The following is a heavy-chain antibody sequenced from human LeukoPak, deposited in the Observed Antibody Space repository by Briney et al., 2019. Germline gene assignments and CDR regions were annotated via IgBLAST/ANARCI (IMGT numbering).Heavy chain of an antibody. J-gene: IGHJ3*02. CDR2: IYYSGST. Sequence: SETLSLTCTVSGGSTSSSSYYWSWIRQPPGKGLEWIGYIYYSGSTYYNPSLKSRVTISVDTSKNQFSLKLSSVTAADTAVYYCARSRAAGQEHDAFDIWGQGTMVAVSS. CDR1: GGSTSSSSYY. D-gene: IGHD6-13*01. V-gene: IGHV4-30-4*08. CDR3: ARSRAAGQEHDAFDI.